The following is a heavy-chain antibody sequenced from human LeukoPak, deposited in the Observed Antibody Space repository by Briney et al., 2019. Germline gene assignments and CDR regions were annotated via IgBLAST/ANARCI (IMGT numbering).Heavy chain of an antibody. J-gene: IGHJ6*03. D-gene: IGHD2-21*01. V-gene: IGHV4-30-2*01. CDR1: GGSISSGGYY. Sequence: PSQTLSLTCTVSGGSISSGGYYWSWIRQPPGKGLEWIGYIYHSGSTYYNPSLKSRVTISVDRSKNQFSLKLSSVTAADTAVYYCASTDCGGDCYWFYYYMDVWGKGTTVTVSS. CDR2: IYHSGST. CDR3: ASTDCGGDCYWFYYYMDV.